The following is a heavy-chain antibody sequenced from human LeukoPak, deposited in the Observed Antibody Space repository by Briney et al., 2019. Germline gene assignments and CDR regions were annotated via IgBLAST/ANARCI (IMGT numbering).Heavy chain of an antibody. J-gene: IGHJ4*02. D-gene: IGHD6-19*01. CDR1: GYTFTVYY. CDR3: ARYPRDPGIAVPLDY. Sequence: ASVKVSCKASGYTFTVYYMHWVRQAPGQGLEWMGWINPNSGTNYAQKFQGRVTMTRDTSISTAYMELSRLRSDDTAVYYCARYPRDPGIAVPLDYWGQGTLVTVSS. V-gene: IGHV1-2*02. CDR2: INPNSGT.